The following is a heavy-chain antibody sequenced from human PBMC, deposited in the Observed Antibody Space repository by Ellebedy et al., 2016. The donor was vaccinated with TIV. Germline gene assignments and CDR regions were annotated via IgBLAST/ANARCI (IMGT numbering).Heavy chain of an antibody. Sequence: SETLSLXCTVSGGSFSSYYWSWIRQAAGKGLEWIGRSFMGGSTTYNPSLKNRVTMSADASTTQLSLTLSSVTAADTAVYFCARLRQSRDRSHWYFDLWGRGTLVTVSS. J-gene: IGHJ2*01. D-gene: IGHD1-14*01. CDR3: ARLRQSRDRSHWYFDL. V-gene: IGHV4-4*07. CDR2: SFMGGST. CDR1: GGSFSSYY.